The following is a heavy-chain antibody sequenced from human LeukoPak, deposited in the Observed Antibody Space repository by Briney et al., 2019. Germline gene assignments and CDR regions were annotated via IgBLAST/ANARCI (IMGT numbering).Heavy chain of an antibody. J-gene: IGHJ4*02. V-gene: IGHV1-8*02. CDR3: ARRTWFGDHVGDFDY. Sequence: ASVKVSCKASGGTFSSYAINWVRQATGQGFEWMGWMNPKNGKTGYAQKFQGRVTMTRDTSISTAYMELSSLGFEDTAVYYCARRTWFGDHVGDFDYWGQGTLVTVSS. CDR2: MNPKNGKT. D-gene: IGHD3-10*01. CDR1: GGTFSSYA.